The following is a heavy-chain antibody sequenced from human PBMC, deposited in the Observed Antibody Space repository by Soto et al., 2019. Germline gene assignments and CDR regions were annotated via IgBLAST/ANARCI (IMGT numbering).Heavy chain of an antibody. CDR1: GFTFSSYS. D-gene: IGHD2-15*01. Sequence: GGSLRLSCAASGFTFSSYSMSWVRQAPGKGLEWVSSITNNGAGTYYAASVKGRFTISRDNSQNTLYLQMNSLRAEDTAIFFCAREIFYWGQGTLVTVSS. J-gene: IGHJ4*02. CDR2: ITNNGAGT. V-gene: IGHV3-23*01. CDR3: AREIFY.